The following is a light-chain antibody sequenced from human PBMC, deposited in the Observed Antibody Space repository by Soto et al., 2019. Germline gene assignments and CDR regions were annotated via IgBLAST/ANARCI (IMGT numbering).Light chain of an antibody. J-gene: IGKJ5*01. V-gene: IGKV3-20*01. Sequence: EIVLTQFPVTLALSPGERATVSCRASQSVNSNYLAWYQQKPGQAPRLLISAASSRATGTPDRFSGSGSETDFTLTISRLEAEDFAVYYCQQYDDAPITFGQGTRLEIK. CDR2: AAS. CDR3: QQYDDAPIT. CDR1: QSVNSNY.